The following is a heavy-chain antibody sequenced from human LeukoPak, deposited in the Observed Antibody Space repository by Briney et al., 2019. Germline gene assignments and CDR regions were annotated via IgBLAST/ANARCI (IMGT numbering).Heavy chain of an antibody. J-gene: IGHJ5*02. D-gene: IGHD3-22*01. Sequence: PSETLSLTCTVSGDSISSGHYWDWIRQPPGRGLEWIGSIHHSGSTWYNPSLKSRVTISLDTSQTQISLRVTSVTAADTAVYYCARGTDYYDSSGRLDPWGQGTLVTVSS. CDR3: ARGTDYYDSSGRLDP. V-gene: IGHV4-38-2*02. CDR2: IHHSGST. CDR1: GDSISSGHY.